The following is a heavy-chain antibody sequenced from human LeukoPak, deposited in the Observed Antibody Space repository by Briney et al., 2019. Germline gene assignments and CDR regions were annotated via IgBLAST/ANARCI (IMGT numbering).Heavy chain of an antibody. CDR3: ARGNSRITMIVSDY. CDR2: INPSGGST. D-gene: IGHD3-22*01. V-gene: IGHV1-46*01. Sequence: SXXASGXXFTXYYXXWVRXXPXQXXXXXXIINPSGGSTSYAQKFQGRVTMTRDTSTSTVYMELSSLRSEDTAVYYCARGNSRITMIVSDYWGQGTLVTVSS. CDR1: GXXFTXYY. J-gene: IGHJ4*02.